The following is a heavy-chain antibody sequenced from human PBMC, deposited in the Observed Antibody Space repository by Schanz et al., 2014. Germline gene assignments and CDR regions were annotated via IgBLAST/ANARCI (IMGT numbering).Heavy chain of an antibody. CDR2: VSSDGNND. D-gene: IGHD3-10*01. Sequence: VQLVESGGGVVQPGRSLRLSCAASGFTFSTHAMHWVRQAPGKGLEWVALVSSDGNNDYYTDSVKGRFTISRDNSKNTVHLQMNSLRAEDTAVYYCAKQHIVRGVIYLNWFDSWRQGTLVTGSS. J-gene: IGHJ5*01. V-gene: IGHV3-30*18. CDR1: GFTFSTHA. CDR3: AKQHIVRGVIYLNWFDS.